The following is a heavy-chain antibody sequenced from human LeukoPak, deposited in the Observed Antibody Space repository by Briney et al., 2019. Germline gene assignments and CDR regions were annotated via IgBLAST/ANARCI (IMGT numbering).Heavy chain of an antibody. CDR1: GFTVSSNY. Sequence: GGSLRLSCAASGFTVSSNYMSWVRQATGKGLECVSVIYSGGSTFYADSVKGRFTISRDNSKNTLYLQMNSLRAEDTAVYYCAKYGLGATSPFDYWGQGTLVTVSS. CDR3: AKYGLGATSPFDY. V-gene: IGHV3-53*01. J-gene: IGHJ4*02. CDR2: IYSGGST. D-gene: IGHD1-26*01.